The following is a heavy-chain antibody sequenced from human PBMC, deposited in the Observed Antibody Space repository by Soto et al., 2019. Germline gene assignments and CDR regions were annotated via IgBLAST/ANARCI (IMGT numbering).Heavy chain of an antibody. V-gene: IGHV1-46*01. CDR2: INPSGGST. D-gene: IGHD3-3*01. CDR1: GYTFTSYY. J-gene: IGHJ5*02. CDR3: ARGPVTIFGVVNPPYNWFDP. Sequence: ASVKVSCKASGYTFTSYYMHWVRQAPGQGLEWRGIINPSGGSTSYAQKFQGRVTMTRDTSTSTVYMELSSLRSEDTAVYYCARGPVTIFGVVNPPYNWFDPWGQGTLVTVSS.